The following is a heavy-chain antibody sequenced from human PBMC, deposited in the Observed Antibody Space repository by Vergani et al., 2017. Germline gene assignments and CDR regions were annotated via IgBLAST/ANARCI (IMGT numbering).Heavy chain of an antibody. CDR3: ARAKFSGWYFAMNYDY. CDR1: GVTFTDYA. V-gene: IGHV3-30-3*01. CDR2: ISYDADSK. Sequence: QVQLVESGGGVVQPGGPLRLSCVGSGVTFTDYALHWVRQAPGKGLEWVAVISYDADSKLYAASVKGRFTVSRENSKNTLYLEMNSLRTEDTVLYHCARAKFSGWYFAMNYDYWGQGTRVTVSS. D-gene: IGHD6-19*01. J-gene: IGHJ4*02.